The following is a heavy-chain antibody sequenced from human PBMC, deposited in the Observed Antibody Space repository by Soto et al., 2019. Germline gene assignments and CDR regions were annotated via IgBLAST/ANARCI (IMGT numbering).Heavy chain of an antibody. J-gene: IGHJ4*02. Sequence: EVQLVESGGGLVQPGGSLRLSCAASGFTFSSYEMNWVRQAPGKGLEWVSYISSSGSTIYYADSVKGRFTISRDNAKNSLYLQINSLRAEDTAVYYCARARDYGDYFDYWGQGTLVTVSS. V-gene: IGHV3-48*03. D-gene: IGHD4-17*01. CDR1: GFTFSSYE. CDR2: ISSSGSTI. CDR3: ARARDYGDYFDY.